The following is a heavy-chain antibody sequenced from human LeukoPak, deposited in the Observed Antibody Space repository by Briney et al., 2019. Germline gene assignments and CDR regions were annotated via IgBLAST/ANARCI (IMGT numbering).Heavy chain of an antibody. CDR3: ARTYSSSFHYYYYMDV. CDR2: IYTGDSDT. CDR1: GYSFTSYW. J-gene: IGHJ6*03. V-gene: IGHV5-51*01. D-gene: IGHD6-6*01. Sequence: GASLKISCKGSGYSFTSYWIGWVRQMPGKGLEWMGIIYTGDSDTRYSPSFQGQVTISADKSISTAYLQWSSLKASDTAMYYCARTYSSSFHYYYYMDVWGKGTTVTVSS.